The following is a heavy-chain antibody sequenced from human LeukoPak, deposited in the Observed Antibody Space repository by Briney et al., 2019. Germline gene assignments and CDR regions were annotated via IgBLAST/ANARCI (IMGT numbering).Heavy chain of an antibody. CDR2: IYYSGST. V-gene: IGHV4-39*01. D-gene: IGHD3-10*01. Sequence: SETLSHTCTVSGGSISSSSYYWGGIRQPPGKGLEWIGSIYYSGSTYYNPSLKSRVTISVDTSKNQFSLKLSSVTAADTAVYYCARRPLYGSGSTSPTTDYWGQGTLVTVSS. CDR1: GGSISSSSYY. CDR3: ARRPLYGSGSTSPTTDY. J-gene: IGHJ4*02.